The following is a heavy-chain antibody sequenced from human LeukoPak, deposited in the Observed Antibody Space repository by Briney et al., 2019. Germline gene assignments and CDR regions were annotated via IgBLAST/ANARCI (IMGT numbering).Heavy chain of an antibody. Sequence: GASVKVSCKASGYTFTGYCMHWVRQAPGQGLEWMGWINPNSGGTNYAQKFQGRVTMTRDTSISTAYMELSRLRSDDTAVYYCARDHSSNSFLSRDPRIAAAGTFDYWGQGTLVTVSS. J-gene: IGHJ4*02. V-gene: IGHV1-2*02. CDR3: ARDHSSNSFLSRDPRIAAAGTFDY. D-gene: IGHD6-13*01. CDR2: INPNSGGT. CDR1: GYTFTGYC.